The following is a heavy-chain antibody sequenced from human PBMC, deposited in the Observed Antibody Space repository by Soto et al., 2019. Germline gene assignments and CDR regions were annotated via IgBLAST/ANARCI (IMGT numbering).Heavy chain of an antibody. Sequence: GGSLRLSCAASGFTFRSLPMTWVRQAPGKGLEYVSSITESGGYTYYADSVKGRFTISRDNFKNTLYLQMDSLRAEDTAVYYCAKDVVGRGVESWGQGT. D-gene: IGHD3-16*02. CDR1: GFTFRSLP. CDR3: AKDVVGRGVES. J-gene: IGHJ4*02. CDR2: ITESGGYT. V-gene: IGHV3-23*01.